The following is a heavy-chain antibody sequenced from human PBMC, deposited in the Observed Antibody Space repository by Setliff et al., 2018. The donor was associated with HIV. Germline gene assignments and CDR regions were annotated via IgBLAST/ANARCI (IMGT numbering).Heavy chain of an antibody. D-gene: IGHD3-3*01. J-gene: IGHJ3*02. V-gene: IGHV4-34*01. CDR3: ARRGFWSDGRAFDI. CDR2: INHSGST. Sequence: PSETLSLTCAVYGGSFSGYYWSWIRQPPGKGLEWIGEINHSGSTYYNPSLKSRVTISVDTSKNQFSLKLSSVTAADTAVYYCARRGFWSDGRAFDIWGQGTMVTVSS. CDR1: GGSFSGYY.